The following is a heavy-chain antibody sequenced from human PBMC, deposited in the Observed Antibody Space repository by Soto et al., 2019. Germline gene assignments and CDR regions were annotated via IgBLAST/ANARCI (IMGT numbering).Heavy chain of an antibody. CDR2: IIPIFGTA. J-gene: IGHJ6*02. V-gene: IGHV1-69*06. CDR3: ARRPAPGDYSNPYYYYYGMDV. CDR1: GGTFSSYA. Sequence: VASVKVSCKASGGTFSSYAISWVRQAPGQGLEWMGGIIPIFGTANYAQKFQGRVTITADKSTSTAYMELSSLRSEDTAVYYCARRPAPGDYSNPYYYYYGMDVWGQGTTVTVSS. D-gene: IGHD4-4*01.